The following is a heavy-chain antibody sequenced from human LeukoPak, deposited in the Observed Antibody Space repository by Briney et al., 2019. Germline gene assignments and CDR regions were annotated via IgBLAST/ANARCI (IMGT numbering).Heavy chain of an antibody. D-gene: IGHD5-18*01. CDR1: AFTVGGHA. CDR3: SRGPIQLWLYYGMDV. V-gene: IGHV3-49*04. J-gene: IGHJ6*02. CDR2: IRSRAYGSTK. Sequence: RSLRLSCTASAFTVGGHAMGWVRQAPGDVPEWVGFIRSRAYGSTKEYAAAVKEIFSISRSDYKSRAYLHMSSLKTDDTAVYYCSRGPIQLWLYYGMDVWGQGTTVIVSS.